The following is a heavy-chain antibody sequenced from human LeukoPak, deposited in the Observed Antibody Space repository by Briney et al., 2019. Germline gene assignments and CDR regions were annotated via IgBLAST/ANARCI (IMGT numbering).Heavy chain of an antibody. CDR2: ISASGGNT. Sequence: GGSLRLSCVASGFTFRIYAMNWVRQAPGKGLEWVSGISASGGNTHYTDSVKGRLTISRDNSKNMLYLQMNSLRVEDTAVYYCAKDGSIGGKGTLVTVSS. CDR1: GFTFRIYA. V-gene: IGHV3-23*01. D-gene: IGHD2-15*01. CDR3: AKDGSI. J-gene: IGHJ1*01.